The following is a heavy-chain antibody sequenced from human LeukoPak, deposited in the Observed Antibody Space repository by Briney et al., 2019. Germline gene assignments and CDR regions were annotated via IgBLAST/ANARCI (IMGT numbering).Heavy chain of an antibody. CDR1: VGSLSRSSYY. CDR3: ARHRRLSYFDY. J-gene: IGHJ4*02. V-gene: IGHV4-39*01. Sequence: SETLSLTCTFSVGSLSRSSYYWGWIRQPPGKGLEWIGNIYYSGSPYYNPSRKSRVTISVDTSKNQSSMKLSSVTAADTAVYFCARHRRLSYFDYWGQGTRVTVTS. D-gene: IGHD2/OR15-2a*01. CDR2: IYYSGSP.